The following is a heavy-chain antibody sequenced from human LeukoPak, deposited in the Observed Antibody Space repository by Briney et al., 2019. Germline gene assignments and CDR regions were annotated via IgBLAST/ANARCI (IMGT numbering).Heavy chain of an antibody. Sequence: GGSLRLSCAASGFTFSSYAMHWVRQAPGKGLEWVAVISYDGSNKYYADSVKGRFTISRDNSKNTLYLQMNSLGAEDTAVYYCARGRYCSGGSCPGGSVYMDVWGKGTTVTVSS. CDR3: ARGRYCSGGSCPGGSVYMDV. V-gene: IGHV3-30-3*01. CDR1: GFTFSSYA. CDR2: ISYDGSNK. J-gene: IGHJ6*03. D-gene: IGHD2-15*01.